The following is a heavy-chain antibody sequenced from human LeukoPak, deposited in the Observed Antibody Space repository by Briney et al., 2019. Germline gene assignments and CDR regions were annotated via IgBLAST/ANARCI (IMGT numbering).Heavy chain of an antibody. V-gene: IGHV4-4*02. D-gene: IGHD3-22*01. CDR2: IYHSGST. Sequence: SGTLPLTCAVAGASISNSNWWTWVRQPPGKGLAWIGEIYHSGSTNYKPSPKSRATISVDKSKNQFSLKLSSVTAADTAVYYCASRAPRDNYNRYLPIDYWGQGTLVTVSS. CDR3: ASRAPRDNYNRYLPIDY. J-gene: IGHJ4*02. CDR1: GASISNSNW.